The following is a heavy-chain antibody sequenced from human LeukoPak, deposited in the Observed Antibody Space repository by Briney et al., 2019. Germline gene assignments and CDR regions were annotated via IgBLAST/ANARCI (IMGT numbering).Heavy chain of an antibody. V-gene: IGHV3-7*01. D-gene: IGHD3-10*01. Sequence: GGSLRLSCAASGFSFRSYWMGWVRQAPGKGLEWVANIKQDATEKNYVESVKGRFTISRDNAKNSLFLQLDSLRAEDTAVYYCATEAMIRGVSLGYFDYWGQGTLVTVSS. J-gene: IGHJ4*02. CDR2: IKQDATEK. CDR1: GFSFRSYW. CDR3: ATEAMIRGVSLGYFDY.